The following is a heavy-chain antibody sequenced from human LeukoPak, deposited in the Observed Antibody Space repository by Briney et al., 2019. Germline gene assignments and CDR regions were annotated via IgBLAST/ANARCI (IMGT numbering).Heavy chain of an antibody. CDR3: ARGDTAMVALKIYYFDY. CDR2: ISSSSSYI. CDR1: GFTFSTYS. Sequence: GGSLRLSCAASGFTFSTYSMNWVRQAPGKGLEWVSSISSSSSYIYYADSVKGRFTISRDNAKNSLYLQMNSLRAEDTAVYYCARGDTAMVALKIYYFDYWGQGTLVTVSS. J-gene: IGHJ4*02. D-gene: IGHD5-18*01. V-gene: IGHV3-21*01.